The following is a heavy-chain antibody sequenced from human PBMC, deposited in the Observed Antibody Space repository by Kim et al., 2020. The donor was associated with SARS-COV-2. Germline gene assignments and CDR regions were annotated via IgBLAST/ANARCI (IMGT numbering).Heavy chain of an antibody. V-gene: IGHV1-69*04. D-gene: IGHD6-19*01. Sequence: NYAQKFQGRVTITADKSTSTAYMELSSLRSEDTAVYYCARDSGGWHYFDYWGQGTLVTVSS. J-gene: IGHJ4*02. CDR3: ARDSGGWHYFDY.